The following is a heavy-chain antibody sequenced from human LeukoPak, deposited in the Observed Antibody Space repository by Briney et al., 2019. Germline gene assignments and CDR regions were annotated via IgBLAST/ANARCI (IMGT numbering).Heavy chain of an antibody. CDR1: GGSISSYY. J-gene: IGHJ3*02. D-gene: IGHD3-22*01. V-gene: IGHV4-59*01. CDR3: ARRANSGFDAFDI. Sequence: SETLSLTCTVSGGSISSYYWSRIRQPPGKGLEWIGYIYYSGSTNYNPSLKSRVTISVDTSKNQFSLKLSSVTAADTAVYYCARRANSGFDAFDIWGQGTMVTVSS. CDR2: IYYSGST.